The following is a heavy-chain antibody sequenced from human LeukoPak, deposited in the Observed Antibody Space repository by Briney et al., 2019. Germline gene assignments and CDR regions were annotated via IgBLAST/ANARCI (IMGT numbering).Heavy chain of an antibody. Sequence: GGSLRLSCAASGFTFSSYWMSWVRQAPGKGLEWISAVSGRGEFTFYADSVKGRFTVSRDNSKNTLYLQMNSLRAEDTAVYHCAKEDRTVGGKDLDYWGQGTLVTVSS. CDR2: VSGRGEFT. J-gene: IGHJ4*02. CDR1: GFTFSSYW. V-gene: IGHV3-23*01. CDR3: AKEDRTVGGKDLDY. D-gene: IGHD1-26*01.